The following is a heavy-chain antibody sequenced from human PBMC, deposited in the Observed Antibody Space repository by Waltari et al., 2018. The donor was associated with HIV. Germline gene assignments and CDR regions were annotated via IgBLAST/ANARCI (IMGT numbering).Heavy chain of an antibody. CDR2: IRSDGRET. V-gene: IGHV3-7*01. J-gene: IGHJ3*02. CDR3: ATNGNWAFDI. D-gene: IGHD1-20*01. CDR1: DFTSSSHY. Sequence: DVQLVESGGALVQPGESLSLSCEMSDFTSSSHYMTWVRQPPGKGLEWVVNIRSDGRETYYVDSVKGRFTASRDNAKNSLFLYMTNLRAEDTAVYYCATNGNWAFDIWGQGTTVTVSS.